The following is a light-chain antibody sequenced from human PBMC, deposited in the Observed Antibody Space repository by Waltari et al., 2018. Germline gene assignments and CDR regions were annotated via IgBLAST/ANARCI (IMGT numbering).Light chain of an antibody. CDR1: GSDVGRYDF. CDR3: SSYTTSVTRV. V-gene: IGLV2-14*01. CDR2: DVN. J-gene: IGLJ3*02. Sequence: QSALTQPASVSGSPGQSITISCTGTGSDVGRYDFVSCYQQYPGKAPKLMIYDVNKRPSEISTRFSGSKSGNTASLTISGLQAEDEADYYCSSYTTSVTRVFGGGTKLTVL.